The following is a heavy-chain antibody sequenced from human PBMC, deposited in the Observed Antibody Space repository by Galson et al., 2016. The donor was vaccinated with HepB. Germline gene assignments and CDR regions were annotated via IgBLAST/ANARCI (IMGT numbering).Heavy chain of an antibody. CDR1: GGSISLYY. Sequence: SETLSLTCTVSGGSISLYYWSWIRQPPGRGLEWIGYIYSSGSTNYNPSLKSRVTISVDTSKNQFSLRLTSVTAADTAVYFCARDHRSRTIAGSGAQYIYYGLDVWGQGTTVTVSS. V-gene: IGHV4-59*12. D-gene: IGHD1-7*01. CDR2: IYSSGST. J-gene: IGHJ6*02. CDR3: ARDHRSRTIAGSGAQYIYYGLDV.